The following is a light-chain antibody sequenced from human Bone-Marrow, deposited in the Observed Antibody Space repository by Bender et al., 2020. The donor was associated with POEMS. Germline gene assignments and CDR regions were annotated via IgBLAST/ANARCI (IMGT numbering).Light chain of an antibody. CDR3: SSYATNNNYV. Sequence: QSALTQPASVSGSPGQSITISCTGASSDVGNYNLVSWYQQHPGKAPKLLIYEVNKRPSGVSDRFSGSKSGNTASLTISGLQAEDEADYYCSSYATNNNYVFGTGTDVTVL. V-gene: IGLV2-14*02. CDR2: EVN. CDR1: SSDVGNYNL. J-gene: IGLJ1*01.